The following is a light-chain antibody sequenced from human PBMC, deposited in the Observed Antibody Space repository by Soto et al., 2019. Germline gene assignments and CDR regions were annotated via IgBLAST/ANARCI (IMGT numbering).Light chain of an antibody. Sequence: DIRMTQSPSTLSASVGDTVAITCRASQTVMNWLAWYQQKPGKAPRLLIYKASKLESGVPSRFSGSGSGTEFTLTISSLQPDDFATYYCQQHNSYLYTFGQGTKLEI. CDR2: KAS. CDR3: QQHNSYLYT. CDR1: QTVMNW. V-gene: IGKV1-5*03. J-gene: IGKJ2*01.